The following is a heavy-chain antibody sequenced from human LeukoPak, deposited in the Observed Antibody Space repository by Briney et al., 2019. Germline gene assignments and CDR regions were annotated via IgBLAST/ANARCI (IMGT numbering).Heavy chain of an antibody. D-gene: IGHD6-19*01. CDR2: INSDGSSA. CDR1: GFTFSDYW. CDR3: ARGGVGCFDY. J-gene: IGHJ4*02. Sequence: GGSLRLSCAASGFTFSDYWIHWVRQAPGKGLVWVSHINSDGSSATYADSVKGRLTISRDNAKNTVYLQMNSLRVEDTAVYYCARGGVGCFDYWGQGALVTVSS. V-gene: IGHV3-74*01.